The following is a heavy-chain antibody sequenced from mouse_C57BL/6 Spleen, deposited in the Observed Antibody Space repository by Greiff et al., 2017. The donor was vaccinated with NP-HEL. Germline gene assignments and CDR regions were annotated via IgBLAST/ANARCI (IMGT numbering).Heavy chain of an antibody. CDR1: GFTFSNYW. D-gene: IGHD1-1*01. J-gene: IGHJ3*01. V-gene: IGHV6-3*01. Sequence: EVKLVESGGGLVQPGGSMKLSCVASGFTFSNYWMNWVRQSPEKGLEWVAQIRLKSDNYATHYAESVKGRFTISRDDSKSSVYLQMNNLRAEDTGIYYCGDYGSWFAYWGQGTLVTVSA. CDR3: GDYGSWFAY. CDR2: IRLKSDNYAT.